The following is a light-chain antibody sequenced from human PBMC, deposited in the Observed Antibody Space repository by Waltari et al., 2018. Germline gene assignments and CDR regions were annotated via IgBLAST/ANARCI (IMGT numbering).Light chain of an antibody. CDR1: TSDVGGYNY. CDR3: SSYTSSSTLV. CDR2: DVS. Sequence: QPALTQPASVAGSPGQPTTISCTGTTSDVGGYNYVAWYQQHPGKAPKLMIYDVSKRPSGVSNRFSGSKSGNTASLTISGLQAEDEADYYCSSYTSSSTLVFGGGTKLTVL. V-gene: IGLV2-14*01. J-gene: IGLJ3*02.